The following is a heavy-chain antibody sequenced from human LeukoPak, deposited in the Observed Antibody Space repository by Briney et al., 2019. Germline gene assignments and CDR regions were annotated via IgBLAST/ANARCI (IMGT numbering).Heavy chain of an antibody. CDR2: IFDTGST. Sequence: PSETLSLTCSVSGGSISSSGYHWGWVRQPPGKGLEWNGSIFDTGSTYYSPSLKSRVTISVDTSKNQFSLKLNSVTAADTAAYYCARHAVMTSISTYNWLDPWGQGTLVTVSS. CDR1: GGSISSSGYH. V-gene: IGHV4-39*01. J-gene: IGHJ5*02. D-gene: IGHD2-21*02. CDR3: ARHAVMTSISTYNWLDP.